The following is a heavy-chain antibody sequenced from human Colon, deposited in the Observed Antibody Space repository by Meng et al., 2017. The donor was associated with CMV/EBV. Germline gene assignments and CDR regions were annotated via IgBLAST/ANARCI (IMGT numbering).Heavy chain of an antibody. CDR1: GFTFGDYA. V-gene: IGHV3-49*04. CDR2: IRSKAYGGTT. D-gene: IGHD3-22*01. J-gene: IGHJ4*02. Sequence: GGSLRLSCIASGFTFGDYAMSWVRQAPGKGLEWVGFIRSKAYGGTTEYAASVKGRFTISRDDSKSIAYLQMNSLKTEDTAVYYCTRVPAVGYYDSSGSDYWGQGTLVTVSS. CDR3: TRVPAVGYYDSSGSDY.